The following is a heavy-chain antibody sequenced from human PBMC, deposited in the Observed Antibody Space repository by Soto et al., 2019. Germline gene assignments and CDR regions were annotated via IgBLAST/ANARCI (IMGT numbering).Heavy chain of an antibody. CDR3: ARGVATIGP. D-gene: IGHD5-12*01. J-gene: IGHJ5*02. V-gene: IGHV4-59*01. CDR1: GDSISSYY. Sequence: QVQLQESGPRLVKPSETLSLTCTVSGDSISSYYWSWIRQPPGKGLEWIGYIYYSGSTNYNPSLKSRVTRSVDTPKNQISLKLTSVTAADTAVYYCARGVATIGPWGQGTLVTVSS. CDR2: IYYSGST.